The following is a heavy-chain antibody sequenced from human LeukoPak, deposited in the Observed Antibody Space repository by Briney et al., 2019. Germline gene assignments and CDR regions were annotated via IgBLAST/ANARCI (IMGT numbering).Heavy chain of an antibody. J-gene: IGHJ4*02. V-gene: IGHV1-2*02. CDR2: INPNTGAT. CDR3: ARVSVITQYSGSPDYFAS. Sequence: ASVKVSCKASGYILSDYFIHWVRQAPGQGLEWMGWINPNTGATRFAQKFEGRVTVTRDTSISTAYMELGRLRSDDTAVYYCARVSVITQYSGSPDYFASWGQGTLLTVSS. CDR1: GYILSDYF. D-gene: IGHD1-26*01.